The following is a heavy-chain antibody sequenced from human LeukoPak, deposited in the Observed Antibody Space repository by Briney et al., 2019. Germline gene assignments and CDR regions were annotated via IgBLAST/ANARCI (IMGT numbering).Heavy chain of an antibody. CDR1: GGTFSSYA. D-gene: IGHD3-9*01. CDR2: IIPIFGTA. CDR3: ASLYYDILTGYQLHYYYGMDV. V-gene: IGHV1-69*13. J-gene: IGHJ6*02. Sequence: SVKASCKASGGTFSSYAISWVRQAPGQGLEWMGGIIPIFGTANYAQKFQGRVTITADESTSTAYMELSSLRSEDTAVYYCASLYYDILTGYQLHYYYGMDVWGQGTTVTVSS.